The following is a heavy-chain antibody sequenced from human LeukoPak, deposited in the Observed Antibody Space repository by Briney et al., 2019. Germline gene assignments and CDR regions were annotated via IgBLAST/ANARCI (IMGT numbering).Heavy chain of an antibody. CDR1: GFTFSSSA. D-gene: IGHD3-10*01. Sequence: GGSLRLSCAASGFTFSSSAMHLVRQAPGKGLEWVAVISYDGSNKYYADSVKGRFTISRDNSKNTLYLQMHSLRAEDQAVYYCARNSSKLLWYEELLTGWFDHWGQGTLVTVSS. V-gene: IGHV3-30-3*01. CDR2: ISYDGSNK. J-gene: IGHJ5*02. CDR3: ARNSSKLLWYEELLTGWFDH.